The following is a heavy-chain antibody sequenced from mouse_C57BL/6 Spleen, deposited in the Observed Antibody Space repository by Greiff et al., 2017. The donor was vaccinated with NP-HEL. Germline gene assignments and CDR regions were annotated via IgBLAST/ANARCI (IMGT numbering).Heavy chain of an antibody. V-gene: IGHV5-4*01. Sequence: EVHLVESGGGLVKPGGSLKLSCAASGFTFSSYAMSWVRQTPEKRLEWVATISDGGSYTYYPDNVKGRFTISRDNAKNNLYLQMSHLKSEDTAMYYCARERANYYGSSPYYFDYWGQGTTLTVSS. J-gene: IGHJ2*01. CDR2: ISDGGSYT. CDR3: ARERANYYGSSPYYFDY. D-gene: IGHD1-1*01. CDR1: GFTFSSYA.